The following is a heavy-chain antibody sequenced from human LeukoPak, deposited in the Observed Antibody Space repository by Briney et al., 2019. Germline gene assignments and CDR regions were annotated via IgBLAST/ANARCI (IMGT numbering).Heavy chain of an antibody. D-gene: IGHD6-13*01. J-gene: IGHJ4*02. Sequence: GGSLRLSCAASGFTFSSYAMSWVRQAPGKGLEWVAVIWYDGSNKYYADSVKGRFTISRDNSKNTLYLQMNSLRAEDTAVYYCARALAVDYWGQGTLVTVSS. CDR1: GFTFSSYA. V-gene: IGHV3-33*08. CDR2: IWYDGSNK. CDR3: ARALAVDY.